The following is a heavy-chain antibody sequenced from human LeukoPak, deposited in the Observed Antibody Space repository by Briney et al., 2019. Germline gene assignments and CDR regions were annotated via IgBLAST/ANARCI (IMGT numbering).Heavy chain of an antibody. CDR3: ARDAYSSGWYRYFDY. CDR2: IYSGAST. D-gene: IGHD6-19*01. J-gene: IGHJ4*02. CDR1: GFTVSSNH. V-gene: IGHV3-66*01. Sequence: GGSLRLSCAASGFTVSSNHMSWVRQAPGKGLEWVSVIYSGASTYYADSVKGRFTISRDNSKNTLYLQMNSLRAEDTAVYYRARDAYSSGWYRYFDYWGQGTLVTVSS.